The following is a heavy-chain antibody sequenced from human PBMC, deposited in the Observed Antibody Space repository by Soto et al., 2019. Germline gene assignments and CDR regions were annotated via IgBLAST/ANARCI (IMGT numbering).Heavy chain of an antibody. J-gene: IGHJ4*02. CDR1: GYCFMNYG. CDR3: ARGWDYTDYYGDF. D-gene: IGHD4-17*01. V-gene: IGHV1-18*01. Sequence: AASVKVSCKASGYCFMNYGISWVRQAPGQGLEWMGWISTYNGNTDYAQKFQDRVTMTADASINTAYMELRNLRSDDTAVYYCARGWDYTDYYGDFWGQGTLVTVSS. CDR2: ISTYNGNT.